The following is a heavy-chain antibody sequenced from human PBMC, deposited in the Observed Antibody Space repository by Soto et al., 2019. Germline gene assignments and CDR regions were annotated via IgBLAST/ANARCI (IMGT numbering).Heavy chain of an antibody. D-gene: IGHD2-2*01. CDR2: IYWDDDK. V-gene: IGHV2-5*02. CDR3: AHTFFSSTSFLGGDWFDP. CDR1: GFSLSTSGVG. Sequence: SGPTLVKPTQTLTLTCTFSGFSLSTSGVGVGWIRQPPGKALEWLALIYWDDDKRYSPSLKSRLTITKDTSKNQVVLTMTNMDPVDTATYYCAHTFFSSTSFLGGDWFDPWGQGTLVTVSS. J-gene: IGHJ5*02.